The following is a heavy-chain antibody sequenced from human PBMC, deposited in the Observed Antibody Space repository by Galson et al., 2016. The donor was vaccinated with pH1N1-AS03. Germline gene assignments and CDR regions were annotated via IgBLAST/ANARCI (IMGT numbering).Heavy chain of an antibody. CDR1: GDSISNTIW. Sequence: ETLSLTCAVSGDSISNTIWWTWVRQPPGKGLEWIGEISHSGSTNYNPYLKSRVTTSIDWSKKQLSLHPTSITAADTAVYYCERLYGRAGYEHHPCFDPWGQGTLVTVSS. V-gene: IGHV4-4*02. J-gene: IGHJ5*02. D-gene: IGHD2-2*01. CDR2: ISHSGST. CDR3: ERLYGRAGYEHHPCFDP.